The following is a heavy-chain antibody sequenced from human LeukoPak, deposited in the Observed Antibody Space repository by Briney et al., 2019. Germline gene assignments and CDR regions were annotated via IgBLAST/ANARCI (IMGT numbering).Heavy chain of an antibody. D-gene: IGHD6-19*01. V-gene: IGHV4-4*07. J-gene: IGHJ3*02. CDR2: IYTSGST. Sequence: SETLSLTCTVSGGSISSYYWSWIRQPAGKGLEWIGRIYTSGSTNYNPSLKSRVTMSVDTSKNQFSLKLSSVTAADTAVYYCAGMYSSGWYSAFDIWGQGTMVTVSS. CDR1: GGSISSYY. CDR3: AGMYSSGWYSAFDI.